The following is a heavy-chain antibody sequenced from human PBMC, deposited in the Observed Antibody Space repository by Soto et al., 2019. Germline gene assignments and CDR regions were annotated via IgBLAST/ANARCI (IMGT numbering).Heavy chain of an antibody. CDR3: ARQGMDYGDYAYFDS. D-gene: IGHD4-17*01. Sequence: GESLKISCKGSGFRFTSYWIAWVRQMPGKGLECMGIIYAGDSDTRYSPSFQGQVTVSVDRSISTAYLQWSSLKASDTAMYFCARQGMDYGDYAYFDSWGQGTLVTVSS. CDR1: GFRFTSYW. CDR2: IYAGDSDT. J-gene: IGHJ4*02. V-gene: IGHV5-51*01.